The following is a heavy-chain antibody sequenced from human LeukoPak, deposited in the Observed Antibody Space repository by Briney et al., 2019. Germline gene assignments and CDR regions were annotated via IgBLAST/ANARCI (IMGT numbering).Heavy chain of an antibody. J-gene: IGHJ4*02. Sequence: SETLSLTCTVSGGSITSHYWSWIRQPPGKGLEWIGYVYYSGTTNYNPSLKSRVTISVDTSKNQFSLKLTSVTAADTAVYYCARFGHTYGRRGLDYWGQGTLVTVSS. CDR3: ARFGHTYGRRGLDY. V-gene: IGHV4-59*11. D-gene: IGHD3-10*01. CDR1: GGSITSHY. CDR2: VYYSGTT.